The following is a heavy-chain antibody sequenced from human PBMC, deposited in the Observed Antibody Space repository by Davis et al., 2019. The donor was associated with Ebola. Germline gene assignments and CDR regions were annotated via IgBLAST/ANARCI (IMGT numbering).Heavy chain of an antibody. V-gene: IGHV3-13*01. Sequence: GGSLRLSCRVSRFTLGDYALNWVRHAPGQGLEWVSTIRNAGDTYYLDSVKGRFTISRDNSADYLYLQLNSLRAGDTAVYFCARGLVRGIINFDYWGQGTLVTVSS. CDR3: ARGLVRGIINFDY. J-gene: IGHJ4*02. D-gene: IGHD3-10*01. CDR1: RFTLGDYA. CDR2: IRNAGDT.